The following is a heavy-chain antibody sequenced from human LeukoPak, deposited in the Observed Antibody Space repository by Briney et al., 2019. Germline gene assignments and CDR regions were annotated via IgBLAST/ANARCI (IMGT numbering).Heavy chain of an antibody. CDR3: ARWVAYCGGDCYSAVDY. V-gene: IGHV4-4*02. CDR1: GGSISSSNW. J-gene: IGHJ4*02. D-gene: IGHD2-21*02. Sequence: SKTLSLTCAVSGGSISSSNWWSWVRQPPGKGLEWIGEIYHSGSTNYNPSLKSRVTISVDKSKNQFSLELSSVTAADTAVYYCARWVAYCGGDCYSAVDYWGQGTLVTVSS. CDR2: IYHSGST.